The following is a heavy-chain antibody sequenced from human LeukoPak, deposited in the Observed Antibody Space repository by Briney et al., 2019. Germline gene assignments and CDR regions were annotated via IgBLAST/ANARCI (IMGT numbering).Heavy chain of an antibody. CDR1: GFTFSTYA. Sequence: GGSLRLSCAASGFTFSTYAMHWVRQAPGKGLEYVSGITGNGVSTYYANSVKGRFTISRDNSENTLYLQMGSLRAEDMAVYYCARGRYNWNYEVFDYWGQGTLVTVSS. CDR3: ARGRYNWNYEVFDY. J-gene: IGHJ4*02. CDR2: ITGNGVST. V-gene: IGHV3-64*01. D-gene: IGHD1-7*01.